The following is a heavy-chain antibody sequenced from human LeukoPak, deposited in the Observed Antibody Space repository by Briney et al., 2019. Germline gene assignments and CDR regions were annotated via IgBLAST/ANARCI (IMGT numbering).Heavy chain of an antibody. CDR2: IYYSGST. J-gene: IGHJ3*02. CDR3: ARRGYYDSSGYYSYDAFDI. Sequence: KPSETLSLTYTVSGGSISSYYWSWIRQPPGKGLEWIGYIYYSGSTNYNPSLKSRVTISVDTSKNQFSLKLSSVTAADTAVYYCARRGYYDSSGYYSYDAFDIWGQGTMVTVSS. CDR1: GGSISSYY. V-gene: IGHV4-59*01. D-gene: IGHD3-22*01.